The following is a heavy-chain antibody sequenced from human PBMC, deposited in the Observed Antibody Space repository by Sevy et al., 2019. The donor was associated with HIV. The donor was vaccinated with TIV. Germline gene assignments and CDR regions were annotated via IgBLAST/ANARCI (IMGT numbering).Heavy chain of an antibody. CDR1: GFTVSSNY. CDR3: ARGRRGEWYFDL. D-gene: IGHD3-16*01. CDR2: IYSTGST. V-gene: IGHV3-53*01. Sequence: GGSLRLSCAASGFTVSSNYMSWVRQAPGKGLEWVSVIYSTGSTYYADSVKGRFTISRDISKNTVWLQMNSLRAEDTAVYYCARGRRGEWYFDLWGRCTLVTVSS. J-gene: IGHJ2*01.